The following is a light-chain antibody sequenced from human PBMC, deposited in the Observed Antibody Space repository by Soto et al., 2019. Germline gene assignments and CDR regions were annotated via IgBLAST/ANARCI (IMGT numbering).Light chain of an antibody. J-gene: IGKJ4*01. CDR1: QSISSW. CDR3: QQYNSYLLT. V-gene: IGKV1-5*01. Sequence: DIQMTQSPSTLSASVGDRVTITCRASQSISSWLAWYQQKPGKAPKLLIYDASSLESGVPSRFSGSGSATEFTLTISSLQPDEFATYYCQQYNSYLLTFGGGTKVEIK. CDR2: DAS.